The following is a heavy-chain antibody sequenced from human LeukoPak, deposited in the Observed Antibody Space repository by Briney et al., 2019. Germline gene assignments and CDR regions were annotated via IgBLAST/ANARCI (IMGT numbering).Heavy chain of an antibody. D-gene: IGHD3-16*01. CDR3: ARVFSRGSDYDF. J-gene: IGHJ4*02. CDR1: GYTFTGYY. V-gene: IGHV1-2*02. CDR2: INPNSGGT. Sequence: AAVTVSFKASGYTFTGYYMHWVRQAPGQGGEGMGWINPNSGGTTYAQNFQGSVTMTRDTSITTAYMELSRLTSADTAFYYCARVFSRGSDYDFWGQGTLVTVSS.